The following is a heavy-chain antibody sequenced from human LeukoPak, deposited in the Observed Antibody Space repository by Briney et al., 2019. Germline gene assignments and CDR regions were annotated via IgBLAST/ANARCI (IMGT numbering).Heavy chain of an antibody. CDR2: IITIFGTA. CDR1: GGTFSNYA. V-gene: IGHV1-69*06. J-gene: IGHJ6*03. D-gene: IGHD3-3*01. CDR3: ARDSDFWSGSNYYMDV. Sequence: ASVKVSCKASGGTFSNYAINCVRQAPGQGLDWMGGIITIFGTASYGQKFQTRFPITADKSTRTAYMELSSLRSEDTAVYYCARDSDFWSGSNYYMDVWGKGTTVTVSS.